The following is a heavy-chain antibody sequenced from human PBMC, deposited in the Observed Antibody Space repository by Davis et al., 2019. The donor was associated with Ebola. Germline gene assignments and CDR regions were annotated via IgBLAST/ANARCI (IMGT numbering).Heavy chain of an antibody. Sequence: GSLRLSCTVSGGSISSYYWSWIRQPPGKGLEWIGSIYYSGSTNYNPSLKSRVTISVDTSKNQFSLKLSSVTAADTAVYYCARVPVVPAASGVDYWGQGTLVTVSS. CDR2: IYYSGST. D-gene: IGHD2-2*01. J-gene: IGHJ4*02. CDR3: ARVPVVPAASGVDY. V-gene: IGHV4-59*01. CDR1: GGSISSYY.